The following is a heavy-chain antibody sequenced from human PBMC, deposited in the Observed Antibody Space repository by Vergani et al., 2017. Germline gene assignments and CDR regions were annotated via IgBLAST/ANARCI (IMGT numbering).Heavy chain of an antibody. CDR3: ARARITIFGVADAFDI. D-gene: IGHD3-3*01. CDR2: ISSSSSYT. Sequence: QVQLVESGGGLVQPGGSLRLSCAASGFTFSDYYMSWIRQAPGKGLEWVSYISSSSSYTNYADSVKGRFTISRDNAKNSLYLQMNSLRAEDTAVYYCARARITIFGVADAFDIWGQGTMVTVSS. CDR1: GFTFSDYY. J-gene: IGHJ3*02. V-gene: IGHV3-11*06.